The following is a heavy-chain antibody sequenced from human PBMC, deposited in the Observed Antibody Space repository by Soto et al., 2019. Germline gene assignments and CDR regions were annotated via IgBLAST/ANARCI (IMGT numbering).Heavy chain of an antibody. J-gene: IGHJ5*01. D-gene: IGHD3-10*01. CDR1: GGSISSSSYY. CDR3: AREYGSGNINWFDS. Sequence: SETLSLTCTVSGGSISSSSYYWGWIRQPPGKGLEWIGSIYYSGSTYYNPSLKSRVTISVDTSKNQFSLKLSSVTAADTAVYYCAREYGSGNINWFDSWGQGTLVTVSS. CDR2: IYYSGST. V-gene: IGHV4-39*07.